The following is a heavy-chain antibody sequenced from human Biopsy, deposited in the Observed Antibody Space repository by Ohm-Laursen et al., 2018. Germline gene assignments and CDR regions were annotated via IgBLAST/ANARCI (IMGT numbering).Heavy chain of an antibody. D-gene: IGHD1-26*01. CDR2: IIPIFGPA. V-gene: IGHV1-69*13. CDR1: GGTFSSDA. Sequence: AASVKVSCKASGGTFSSDAITWVRQAPGQGLEWMGGIIPIFGPANYAQKFQGRVTITADESTSTAYMELSSLRSEDTAVYYCASSNSGTYDVRGQGTTVTVSS. J-gene: IGHJ6*02. CDR3: ASSNSGTYDV.